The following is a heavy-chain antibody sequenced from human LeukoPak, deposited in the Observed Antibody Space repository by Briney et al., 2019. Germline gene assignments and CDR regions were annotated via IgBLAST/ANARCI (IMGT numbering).Heavy chain of an antibody. CDR3: ARDMYGSGNFLPESP. CDR2: ISYDGSNK. D-gene: IGHD3-10*01. Sequence: PGGSLRLSCAASGFTFSNYGMHWVRQAPGKGLEWVAVISYDGSNKYYADSVKGRFIISRDNSKNTVYLQMNSLRVEDTAVYYCARDMYGSGNFLPESPWGQGTLVTVSS. V-gene: IGHV3-30*03. J-gene: IGHJ5*02. CDR1: GFTFSNYG.